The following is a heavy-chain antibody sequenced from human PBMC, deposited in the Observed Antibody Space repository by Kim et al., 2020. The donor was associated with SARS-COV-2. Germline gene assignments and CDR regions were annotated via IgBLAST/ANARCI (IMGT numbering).Heavy chain of an antibody. CDR3: AKFTMGAASY. V-gene: IGHV3-33*06. D-gene: IGHD2-15*01. J-gene: IGHJ4*02. Sequence: GGSLRLSCAASGFTFSSYAMHWVRQAPGKGLEWVAVIWYDGSNKYYADSVKGRFTISRDNSKNTLYLQMNSLRAEDTAVYYCAKFTMGAASYWGQGTLVTVSS. CDR1: GFTFSSYA. CDR2: IWYDGSNK.